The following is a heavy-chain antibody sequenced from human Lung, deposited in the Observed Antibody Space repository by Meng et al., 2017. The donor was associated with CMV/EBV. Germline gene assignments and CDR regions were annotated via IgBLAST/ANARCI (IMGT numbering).Heavy chain of an antibody. D-gene: IGHD1-26*01. Sequence: GSLRLSCTVSGYSISSGNYWGWIRQPPGKGLEWIGSFYHTGNTSYNPSLKSRVTISLDTSKNQFSLKLTSVTAADTAVYYCARGWGAALDYWGQGTLVTVSS. V-gene: IGHV4-38-2*02. J-gene: IGHJ4*02. CDR2: FYHTGNT. CDR1: GYSISSGNY. CDR3: ARGWGAALDY.